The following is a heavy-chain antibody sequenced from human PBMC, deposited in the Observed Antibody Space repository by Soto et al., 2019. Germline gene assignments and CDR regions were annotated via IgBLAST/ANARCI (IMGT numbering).Heavy chain of an antibody. J-gene: IGHJ5*02. V-gene: IGHV4-39*01. CDR1: GGSISSSSYY. CDR2: IYYSGST. Sequence: QLQLQESGPGLVKPSETLSLTCTVSGGSISSSSYYWGWIRQPPGKGLEWIGSIYYSGSTYYNPSPKSRVTISVDTSENQFSLKRSSVTAADTAVYYCARHAEMVDVSWFDPWGQGTLVTVSS. CDR3: ARHAEMVDVSWFDP. D-gene: IGHD2-8*01.